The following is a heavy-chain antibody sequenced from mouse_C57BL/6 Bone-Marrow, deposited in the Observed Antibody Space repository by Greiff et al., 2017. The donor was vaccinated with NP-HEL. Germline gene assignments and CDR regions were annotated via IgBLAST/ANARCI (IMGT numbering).Heavy chain of an antibody. V-gene: IGHV5-4*01. CDR3: ARDLGYDIDY. CDR2: ISDGGSYT. J-gene: IGHJ4*01. Sequence: EVKLVESGGGLVKPGGSLKLSCAASGFTFSSYAMSWVRQTPEKRLEWVATISDGGSYTYYPDNVKGRFTISRDNAKNNLYLQMSHLKSEDTAMYYCARDLGYDIDYWGQGTSVTVSS. D-gene: IGHD2-2*01. CDR1: GFTFSSYA.